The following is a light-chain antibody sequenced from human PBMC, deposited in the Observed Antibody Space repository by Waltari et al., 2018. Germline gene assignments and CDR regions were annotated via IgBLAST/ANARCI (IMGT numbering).Light chain of an antibody. J-gene: IGLJ3*02. V-gene: IGLV1-40*01. CDR1: SSNLGAGYA. CDR3: QSYDGSLSGSRV. CDR2: GNP. Sequence: QSVLTQPPSVSGAPGQRVTIPCTGSSSNLGAGYAVHWYQQLPRTAPKPLIYGNPNPPAGVPDRFSGSKSGTSASLAITGLQAEDEADYYCQSYDGSLSGSRVFGGGTKVTVL.